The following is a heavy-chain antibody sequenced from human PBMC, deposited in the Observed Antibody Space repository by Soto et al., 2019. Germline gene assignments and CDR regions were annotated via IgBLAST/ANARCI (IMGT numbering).Heavy chain of an antibody. CDR3: ARDSQAYQLIPNYFYRNGLDV. CDR2: ITPVFGTP. V-gene: IGHV1-69*01. J-gene: IGHJ6*02. Sequence: QVQVVQSGAEVRRPGSSVKVSCKASGGTFGSFVINWVRQAPGQGLEWMGGITPVFGTPSYARGFQGRVTITADDSTETVYMELRSLRVGDTAVYYCARDSQAYQLIPNYFYRNGLDVWGQGTTVSVSS. CDR1: GGTFGSFV. D-gene: IGHD2-2*01.